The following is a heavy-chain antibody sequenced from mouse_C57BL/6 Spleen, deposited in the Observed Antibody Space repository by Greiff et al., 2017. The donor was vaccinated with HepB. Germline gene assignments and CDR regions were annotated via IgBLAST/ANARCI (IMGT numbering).Heavy chain of an antibody. CDR3: ARSYGNYAMDY. D-gene: IGHD2-1*01. V-gene: IGHV1-80*01. CDR1: GYAFSSYW. CDR2: IYPGDGDT. J-gene: IGHJ4*01. Sequence: VQLQESGAELVKPGASVKISCKASGYAFSSYWMNWVKQRPGKGLEWIGQIYPGDGDTNYNGKFKGKATLTADKSSSTAYMQLSSLTSEDSAVYFCARSYGNYAMDYWGQGTSVTVSS.